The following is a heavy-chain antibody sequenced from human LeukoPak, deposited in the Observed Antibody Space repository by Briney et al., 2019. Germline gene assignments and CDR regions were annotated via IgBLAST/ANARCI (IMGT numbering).Heavy chain of an antibody. CDR1: GFTFSSYG. CDR3: AKGGEGVVPAALPPDY. J-gene: IGHJ4*02. V-gene: IGHV3-30*02. Sequence: TGGSLRLSCAASGFTFSSYGMHWVRQAPGKGLEWGAFIRYDGSNKYYADSVKGRFTISRDNSKNTLYLQMNSLRAEDTAVYYCAKGGEGVVPAALPPDYWGQGTLVTVSS. D-gene: IGHD2-2*01. CDR2: IRYDGSNK.